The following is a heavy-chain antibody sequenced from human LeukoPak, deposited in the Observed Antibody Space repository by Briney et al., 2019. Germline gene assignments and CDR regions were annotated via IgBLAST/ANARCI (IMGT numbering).Heavy chain of an antibody. J-gene: IGHJ4*02. D-gene: IGHD2-15*01. Sequence: GGSLRLSCAASGFTVSSNFMSWVRQAPGKGLQWVSVISGSGRTTEYADSVKGRFTISRDNSKNTLSLQMNSLRVEDTAIYYCAKNVVVKRYFDYWGQGTLITVSS. CDR3: AKNVVVKRYFDY. V-gene: IGHV3-23*01. CDR1: GFTVSSNF. CDR2: ISGSGRTT.